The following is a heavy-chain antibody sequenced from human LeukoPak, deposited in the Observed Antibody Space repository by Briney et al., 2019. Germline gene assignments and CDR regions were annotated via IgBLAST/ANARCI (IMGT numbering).Heavy chain of an antibody. CDR2: IYYSGST. CDR3: ARDRRGTMVRGVTYNWFDP. CDR1: GGSISSGGYY. Sequence: TLSLTCTDSGGSISSGGYYWSWIRQHPGKGLEWIGYIYYSGSTYYNPSLKSRVTISVDTSKNQFSLKLSSVTAADTAVYYCARDRRGTMVRGVTYNWFDPWGQGTLVTVSS. V-gene: IGHV4-31*03. J-gene: IGHJ5*02. D-gene: IGHD3-10*01.